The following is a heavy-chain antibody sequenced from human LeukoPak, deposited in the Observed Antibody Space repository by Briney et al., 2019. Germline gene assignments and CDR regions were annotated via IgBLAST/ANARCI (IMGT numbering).Heavy chain of an antibody. CDR1: GYSFPNYW. Sequence: GESLKISCKGSGYSFPNYWIAWVRQMPGKGLEWMGIIYPGDSDTRYSPSFQGLVTFSADKSITTAYLQWSRLQASDTAMYYCARQYINSSPFDYWGQGTLVTVSS. D-gene: IGHD6-6*01. CDR3: ARQYINSSPFDY. J-gene: IGHJ4*02. V-gene: IGHV5-51*01. CDR2: IYPGDSDT.